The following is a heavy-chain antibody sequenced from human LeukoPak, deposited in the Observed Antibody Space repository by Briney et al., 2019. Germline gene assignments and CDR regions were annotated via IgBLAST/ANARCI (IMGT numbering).Heavy chain of an antibody. CDR2: TIPIFGTA. J-gene: IGHJ3*02. CDR3: ARDHRFKKSTGYHDAFDI. D-gene: IGHD3-9*01. CDR1: GGTFSSYA. V-gene: IGHV1-69*06. Sequence: GASVKVSCKASGGTFSSYAISWVRQAPGQGLEWMGGTIPIFGTANYAQKFQGRVTITADKSTSTAYMELSSLRSEDTAVYYCARDHRFKKSTGYHDAFDIWGQGTMVTVSS.